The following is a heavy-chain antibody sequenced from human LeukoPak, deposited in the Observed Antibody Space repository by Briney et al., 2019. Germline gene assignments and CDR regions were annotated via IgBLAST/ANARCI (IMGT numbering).Heavy chain of an antibody. D-gene: IGHD2-2*01. CDR2: ITGGGGGT. CDR1: GGSFSGYY. Sequence: PSETLSLTCAVYGGSFSGYYWSWVRQAPGKGLEWVSGITGGGGGTYYTDSVKGRFTISRDNSKNTLYLQMNSLRPEDTAVYYCAKVGARGCSSSTCFIYWGQGTLVTVSS. J-gene: IGHJ4*02. CDR3: AKVGARGCSSSTCFIY. V-gene: IGHV3-23*01.